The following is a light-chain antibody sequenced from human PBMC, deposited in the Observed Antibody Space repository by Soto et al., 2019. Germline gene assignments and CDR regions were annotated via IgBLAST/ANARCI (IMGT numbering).Light chain of an antibody. Sequence: DIQMTQSPSSVSASVGDTVIITCRESQHINNWLAWYQQKPGTAPNLLIHGASNLQGGVPSRFSGSGSGTDFTLTITSLQPEDFATYFCQQANTFPHTFGQGTKLEIK. J-gene: IGKJ2*01. CDR3: QQANTFPHT. V-gene: IGKV1D-12*01. CDR1: QHINNW. CDR2: GAS.